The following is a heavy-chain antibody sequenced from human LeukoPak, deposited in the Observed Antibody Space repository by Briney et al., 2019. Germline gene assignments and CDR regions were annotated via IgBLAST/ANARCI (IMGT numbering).Heavy chain of an antibody. J-gene: IGHJ4*02. CDR1: GFTFTSSA. CDR3: ARGYSSGLDY. V-gene: IGHV1-58*02. CDR2: IIVGSGNT. Sequence: SAVKVSCKASGFTFTSSAMQWVRQARGQRHEWIGWIIVGSGNTNYAQKFQGRVTMTRDTSTSTVYMELSSLRSEDTAVYYCARGYSSGLDYWGQGTLVTVSS. D-gene: IGHD6-25*01.